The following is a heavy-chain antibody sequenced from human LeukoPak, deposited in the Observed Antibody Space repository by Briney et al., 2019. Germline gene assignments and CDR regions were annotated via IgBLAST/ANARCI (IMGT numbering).Heavy chain of an antibody. D-gene: IGHD3-22*01. CDR3: AKDMVGYYYDSRRGGYFDY. J-gene: IGHJ4*02. Sequence: PGGSLRLSCAASGFTFSSYGMHWVRQAPGKGLEWVAVISYDGSNKYYADSVKGRFTISRDNSKNTLYLQMNSLRAEDTALYYCAKDMVGYYYDSRRGGYFDYWGQGTLVTVSS. V-gene: IGHV3-30*18. CDR2: ISYDGSNK. CDR1: GFTFSSYG.